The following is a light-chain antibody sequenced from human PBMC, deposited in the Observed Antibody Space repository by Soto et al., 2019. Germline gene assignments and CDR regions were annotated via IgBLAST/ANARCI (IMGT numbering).Light chain of an antibody. CDR2: AAS. V-gene: IGKV1-39*01. Sequence: DIQMTQSPSSLSASVGDRVTITCRASQSISSYLNWYLQKPGKAPKLLIYAASSLQSGVPSRFSGSGSGTDFTLTISSLQPEDFATYYCQQSYSTLLTFGEGTKVEIK. CDR3: QQSYSTLLT. CDR1: QSISSY. J-gene: IGKJ1*01.